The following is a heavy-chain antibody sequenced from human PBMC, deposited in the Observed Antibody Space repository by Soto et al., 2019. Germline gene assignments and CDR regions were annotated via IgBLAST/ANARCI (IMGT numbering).Heavy chain of an antibody. Sequence: EVQLVESGGGLVQPGGSLRLSCAASGFTFSSYWMSWVRQAPGKGLEWVANIKQDGSEKYYVDSVKGRFTISRDNAKKSLYLQMNSLTAEDTAVYYCASEQLGDTTDFDYWGPGTLVTVSS. D-gene: IGHD6-6*01. CDR2: IKQDGSEK. CDR1: GFTFSSYW. CDR3: ASEQLGDTTDFDY. J-gene: IGHJ4*02. V-gene: IGHV3-7*01.